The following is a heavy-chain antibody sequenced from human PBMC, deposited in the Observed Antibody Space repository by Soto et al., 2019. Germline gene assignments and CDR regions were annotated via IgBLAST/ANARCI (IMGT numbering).Heavy chain of an antibody. D-gene: IGHD6-19*01. CDR2: IIPNSGGT. Sequence: ASVKVSSKASGGIFSTYAISWLRQAPGQGLEWMGWIIPNSGGTNYAQKFQGWVTMTRDTSISTAYMELSRLRSDDTAVYYCAILEYSSGWSEDAFDIWGQGTMVTVS. CDR1: GGIFSTYA. J-gene: IGHJ3*02. V-gene: IGHV1-2*04. CDR3: AILEYSSGWSEDAFDI.